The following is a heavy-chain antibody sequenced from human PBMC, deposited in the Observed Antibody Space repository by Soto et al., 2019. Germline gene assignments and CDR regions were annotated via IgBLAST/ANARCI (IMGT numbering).Heavy chain of an antibody. Sequence: SETLSLTCAVYGGSFSGYYWSWIRQPPGKGLEWIGEINHSGSTNYNPSLKSRVTISVDTSKNQFSLKLSSVAAADTAVYYCAQDYYDSSGYVFDYWGQGTLVTVSS. CDR2: INHSGST. J-gene: IGHJ4*02. D-gene: IGHD3-22*01. CDR3: AQDYYDSSGYVFDY. CDR1: GGSFSGYY. V-gene: IGHV4-34*01.